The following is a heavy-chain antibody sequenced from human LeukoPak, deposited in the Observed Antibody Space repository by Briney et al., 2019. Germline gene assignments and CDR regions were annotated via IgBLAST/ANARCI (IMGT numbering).Heavy chain of an antibody. CDR2: ISAYNGKT. J-gene: IGHJ4*02. CDR1: GYTFTSYG. V-gene: IGHV1-18*01. Sequence: VASVKVSCKASGYTFTSYGISWVRQAPGQGVERMGWISAYNGKTNYARKIQGRVTMNTDTSTSTAYMELRSLRSDDTAVYSCARDEQLVLDYWGQGTLVTVSS. D-gene: IGHD6-6*01. CDR3: ARDEQLVLDY.